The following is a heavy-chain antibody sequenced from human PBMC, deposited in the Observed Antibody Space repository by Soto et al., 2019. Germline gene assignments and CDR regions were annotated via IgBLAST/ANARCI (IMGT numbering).Heavy chain of an antibody. D-gene: IGHD3-3*01. CDR3: ARSGSGYYDY. CDR2: IYYSGST. V-gene: IGHV4-59*01. Sequence: XGTLSLTCTVSGGSISSYYWSWIRQPPGKGLEWIGYIYYSGSTNYNPSLKSRVTISVDTSKNQFSLKLSSVTAADTAVYYCARSGSGYYDYWGQGTLVTVSS. CDR1: GGSISSYY. J-gene: IGHJ4*02.